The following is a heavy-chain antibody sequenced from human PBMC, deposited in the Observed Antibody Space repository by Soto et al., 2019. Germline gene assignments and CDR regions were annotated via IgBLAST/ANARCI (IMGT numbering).Heavy chain of an antibody. J-gene: IGHJ4*02. V-gene: IGHV4-30-4*01. CDR3: GRWWFGEFFYY. D-gene: IGHD3-10*01. CDR2: IYYSGST. Sequence: PSETLSLTCTVPGGSISSGDYYWSWIRQPPGKGLEWIGYIYYSGSTYYNPSLKSRVTISVDTSKNQFSLKLSSVTAADTAVYYCGRWWFGEFFYYRGQGTLDTGSS. CDR1: GGSISSGDYY.